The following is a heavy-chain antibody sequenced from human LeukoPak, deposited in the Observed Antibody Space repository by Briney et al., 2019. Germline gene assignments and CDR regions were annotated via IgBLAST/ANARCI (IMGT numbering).Heavy chain of an antibody. CDR2: ISYDGSNK. Sequence: GRSLRLSCAASGFTFSSYAMHWVRQAPGKGLEWVAVISYDGSNKYYADSVKGRFTISRDNSKNTLYLQTNSLRAEDTAVYYCARATPVRFDPWGQGTLVTVSS. V-gene: IGHV3-30*04. J-gene: IGHJ5*02. CDR1: GFTFSSYA. CDR3: ARATPVRFDP.